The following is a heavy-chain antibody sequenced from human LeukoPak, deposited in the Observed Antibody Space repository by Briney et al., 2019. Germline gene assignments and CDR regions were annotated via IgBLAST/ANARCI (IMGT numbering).Heavy chain of an antibody. V-gene: IGHV3-9*03. Sequence: GGSLRLSCAASGFTFDDYAMHWVRQAPGKGLEWASGISWNSGSIGYADSVKGRFTISRDNAKNSLYLQMNSLRAEDMALYYCAKEGSETGYAPLDYWGQGTLVTVSS. CDR1: GFTFDDYA. CDR2: ISWNSGSI. D-gene: IGHD3-9*01. J-gene: IGHJ4*02. CDR3: AKEGSETGYAPLDY.